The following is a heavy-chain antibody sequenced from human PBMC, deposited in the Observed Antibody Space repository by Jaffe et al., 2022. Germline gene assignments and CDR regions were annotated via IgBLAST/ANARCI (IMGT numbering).Heavy chain of an antibody. D-gene: IGHD3-10*01. CDR2: IRSKAYGGTT. Sequence: EVQLVESGGGLVQPGRSLRLSCTASGFTFGDYAMSWFRQAPGKGLEWVGFIRSKAYGGTTEYAASVKGRFTISRDDSKSIAYLQMNSLKTEDTAVYYCAARYGSGNFFGYWGQGTLVTVSS. CDR1: GFTFGDYA. CDR3: AARYGSGNFFGY. V-gene: IGHV3-49*03. J-gene: IGHJ4*02.